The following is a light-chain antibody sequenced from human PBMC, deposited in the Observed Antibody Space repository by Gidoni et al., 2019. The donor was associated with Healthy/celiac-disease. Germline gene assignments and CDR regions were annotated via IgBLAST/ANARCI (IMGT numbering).Light chain of an antibody. J-gene: IGKJ3*01. CDR2: GAS. Sequence: EIVMTPSPATLSVSPGERATLSCRASQSVSSNLAWYQQKPGQAPRLLIYGASIRATGIPARFRGSGSGTEFTLTISSLQSEDFAVYYCQQYNNWPFFGPGTKVDIK. CDR1: QSVSSN. V-gene: IGKV3D-15*01. CDR3: QQYNNWPF.